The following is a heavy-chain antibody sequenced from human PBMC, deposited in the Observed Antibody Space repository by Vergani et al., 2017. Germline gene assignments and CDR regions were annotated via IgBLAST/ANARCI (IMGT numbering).Heavy chain of an antibody. Sequence: QVQLVQSGAEVKKPGSSVQVSCKASGGTFSSYTISWVRQAPGQGLEWMGRIIPILGIANYAQKFQGRVTITADKSTSTAYMELSSLRSEDTAVYYCARRSPEGYGPYYYYYGMDVWGQGTTVTVSS. CDR2: IIPILGIA. CDR3: ARRSPEGYGPYYYYYGMDV. J-gene: IGHJ6*02. V-gene: IGHV1-69*02. CDR1: GGTFSSYT. D-gene: IGHD5-18*01.